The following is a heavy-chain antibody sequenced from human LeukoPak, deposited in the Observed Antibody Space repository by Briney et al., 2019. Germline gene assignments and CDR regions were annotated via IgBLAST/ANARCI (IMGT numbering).Heavy chain of an antibody. Sequence: PSETLSLTCAVYGGSFRAYYWTWIRQPPGKGLEWFGEINHSGSSNYNSSLRSRVTISVDTSYKQFSLRLSSVTAADTAVYYCAPRGDIEHSYVYGKWFDPWGQGTRVTVSS. CDR3: APRGDIEHSYVYGKWFDP. V-gene: IGHV4-34*01. CDR1: GGSFRAYY. CDR2: INHSGSS. D-gene: IGHD5-18*01. J-gene: IGHJ5*02.